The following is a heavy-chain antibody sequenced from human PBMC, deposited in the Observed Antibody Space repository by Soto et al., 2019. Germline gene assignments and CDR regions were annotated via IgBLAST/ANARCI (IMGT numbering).Heavy chain of an antibody. CDR1: GYTFTSYD. D-gene: IGHD2-15*01. V-gene: IGHV1-8*01. Sequence: QVQLVQSGAEVKKPGASVKVSCKASGYTFTSYDINWVRQATGQGLEWMGWMNPNSGNTGYAQKFQGRVTMTRNTPVSTAYMGLSSLRSEDTAVYYCAGGWRCSGGSCYYFDYWGQGTLVTVSS. CDR3: AGGWRCSGGSCYYFDY. J-gene: IGHJ4*02. CDR2: MNPNSGNT.